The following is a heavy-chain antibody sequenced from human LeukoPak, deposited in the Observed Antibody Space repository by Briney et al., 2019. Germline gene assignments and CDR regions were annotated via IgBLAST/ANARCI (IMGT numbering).Heavy chain of an antibody. Sequence: GGSLRLSCAATGFTFSSYAMSWVRQAPGKGLEWVSAISGSGGSTYYADSVKGRFTISRDNSKNTLYLQMNSLRAEDTAVYYCAKRIYGSGSYFDYWGQGTLVTVSS. D-gene: IGHD3-10*01. V-gene: IGHV3-23*01. CDR2: ISGSGGST. CDR3: AKRIYGSGSYFDY. J-gene: IGHJ4*02. CDR1: GFTFSSYA.